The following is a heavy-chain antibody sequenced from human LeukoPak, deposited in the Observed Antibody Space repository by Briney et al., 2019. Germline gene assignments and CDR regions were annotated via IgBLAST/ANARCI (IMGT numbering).Heavy chain of an antibody. CDR1: GYTFTSYY. CDR3: ARDTVVVPAAIPAAPQAFDY. D-gene: IGHD2-2*02. J-gene: IGHJ4*02. CDR2: INPSGGST. V-gene: IGHV1-46*01. Sequence: ASVKVSCKASGYTFTSYYMHWVRQAPGQGLEWMGIINPSGGSTSYAQKFQGRVTMTRDTSTSSVYMELSSLRSEDTAVYYCARDTVVVPAAIPAAPQAFDYWGQGTLVTVSS.